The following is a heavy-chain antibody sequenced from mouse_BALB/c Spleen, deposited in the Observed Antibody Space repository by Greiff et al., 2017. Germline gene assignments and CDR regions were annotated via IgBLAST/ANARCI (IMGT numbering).Heavy chain of an antibody. CDR3: ARGDSYFDY. CDR1: GYSITSDYA. V-gene: IGHV3-2*02. CDR2: ISYSGST. J-gene: IGHJ2*01. Sequence: VQLKQSGPGLVKPSQSLSLTCTVTGYSITSDYAWNWIRQFPGNKLEWMGYISYSGSTSYNPSLKSRISITRDTSKNQFFLQLNSVTTEDTATYYCARGDSYFDYWGQGTTLTVSS. D-gene: IGHD3-3*01.